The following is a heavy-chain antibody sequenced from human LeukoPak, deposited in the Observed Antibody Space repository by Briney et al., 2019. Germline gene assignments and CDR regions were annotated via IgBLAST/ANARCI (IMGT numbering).Heavy chain of an antibody. Sequence: ASVKVSCKASGYTFTTYGISWVRQAPGQGLEWMGWISAYDGNTKYAQKLQGRGTMTTDTSTSTAYMELRSLTSDDTAVYYCARDHSSSGQLFDYWGQGTPVTFSS. CDR2: ISAYDGNT. CDR1: GYTFTTYG. CDR3: ARDHSSSGQLFDY. J-gene: IGHJ4*02. D-gene: IGHD6-13*01. V-gene: IGHV1-18*01.